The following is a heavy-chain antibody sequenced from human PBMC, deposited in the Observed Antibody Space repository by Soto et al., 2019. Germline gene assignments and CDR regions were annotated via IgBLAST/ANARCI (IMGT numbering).Heavy chain of an antibody. Sequence: QVQLVQSGAKVKKPGASVKVSCKASGYTFTSYAMHWVRQAPGQRLEWMGWINAGNGNTKYSQKFQGRVTITRDTSASTAYMELSSLISEDTAVYYCARGPGGPDGPGDYWGQGTLVTVSS. J-gene: IGHJ4*02. CDR3: ARGPGGPDGPGDY. V-gene: IGHV1-3*01. CDR2: INAGNGNT. CDR1: GYTFTSYA. D-gene: IGHD2-15*01.